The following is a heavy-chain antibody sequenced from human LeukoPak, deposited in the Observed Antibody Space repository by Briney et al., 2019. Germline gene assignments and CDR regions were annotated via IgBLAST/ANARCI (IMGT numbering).Heavy chain of an antibody. D-gene: IGHD5-24*01. V-gene: IGHV4-61*05. J-gene: IGHJ2*01. CDR3: ARRHGYNCFFDI. Sequence: SSETLSLTCSVSGGSMSSSSFYESWIRQPPGKGLEWIGFIHVSGTTNYRPSLRSRVTISLDTSKNQVSLNLTSVTAADTAVFYCARRHGYNCFFDIYIRGTLVTVSS. CDR1: GGSMSSSSFY. CDR2: IHVSGTT.